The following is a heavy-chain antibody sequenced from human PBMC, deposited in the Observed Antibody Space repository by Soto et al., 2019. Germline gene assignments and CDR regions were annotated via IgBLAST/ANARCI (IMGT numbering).Heavy chain of an antibody. J-gene: IGHJ6*02. CDR1: GFTFKTHA. V-gene: IGHV3-30*18. D-gene: IGHD3-10*01. CDR2: IAYDGNEK. CDR3: GKNVGDYVPYYYAVDV. Sequence: QVQLVESGGGVVQPGTSLRLSCAASGFTFKTHAMHWVRQAPGKGLEWMAVIAYDGNEKFYADTVKGRFTISRDNSQTALYLQIHTLRNEDTAVYYCGKNVGDYVPYYYAVDVWGQGTTVTVSS.